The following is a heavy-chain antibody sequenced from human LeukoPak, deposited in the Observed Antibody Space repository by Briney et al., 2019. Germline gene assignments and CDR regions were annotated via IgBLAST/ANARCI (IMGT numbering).Heavy chain of an antibody. J-gene: IGHJ3*02. CDR1: GYTLTELS. D-gene: IGHD1-26*01. CDR3: ATVTGEGATTSRAFDI. V-gene: IGHV1-24*01. Sequence: ASVKVSCKVSGYTLTELSMHWVRQAPGKGLEWMGGFDPEDGETIYAQKFQGRVTMTEDTSTDTAYMELSSLRSEDTAVYYCATVTGEGATTSRAFDIWGQGTMVTVSS. CDR2: FDPEDGET.